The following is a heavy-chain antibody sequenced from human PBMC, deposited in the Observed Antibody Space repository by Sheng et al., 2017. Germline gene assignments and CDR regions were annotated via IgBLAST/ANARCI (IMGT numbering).Heavy chain of an antibody. CDR1: GFTFSSYG. Sequence: QVQLVESGGGVVQPGGSLRLSCAASGFTFSSYGMHWVRQAPGKGLEWVAFIRYDGSNKYYADSVKGRFTISRDNSKNTLYLQMNSLRAEDTAVYYCAKDPWFGVWFDPWGQGTLVTVSS. D-gene: IGHD3-10*01. CDR2: IRYDGSNK. J-gene: IGHJ5*02. V-gene: IGHV3-30*02. CDR3: AKDPWFGVWFDP.